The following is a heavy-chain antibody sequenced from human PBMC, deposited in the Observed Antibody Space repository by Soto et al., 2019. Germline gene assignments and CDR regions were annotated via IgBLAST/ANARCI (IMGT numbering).Heavy chain of an antibody. J-gene: IGHJ6*03. CDR2: IGTAGDP. Sequence: EVQLVESGGDLVQPGGSLRLSCAASGFTFSSYDMHWVRQAAGKGLEWVSAIGTAGDPYYTDSAKGRFTISRENAQNSLFLQMNSLRAGDTAVYYCARGSFGVGSFRAYMDVWGRGTTVTVSS. CDR3: ARGSFGVGSFRAYMDV. V-gene: IGHV3-13*05. D-gene: IGHD3-10*01. CDR1: GFTFSSYD.